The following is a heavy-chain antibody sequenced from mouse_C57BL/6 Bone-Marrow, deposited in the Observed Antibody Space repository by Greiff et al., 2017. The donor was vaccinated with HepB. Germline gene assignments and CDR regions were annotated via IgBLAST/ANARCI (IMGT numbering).Heavy chain of an antibody. V-gene: IGHV1-19*01. CDR2: INPYNGGT. J-gene: IGHJ3*01. Sequence: EVKLQESGPVLVKPGASVKMSCKASGYTFTDYYMNWVKQSHGKSLEWIGVINPYNGGTSYNQKFKGKATLTVDQSSSTAYMELNSLTSEDSAVYYCARSGGYYGAYWGQGTLVTVSA. CDR3: ARSGGYYGAY. CDR1: GYTFTDYY. D-gene: IGHD1-1*01.